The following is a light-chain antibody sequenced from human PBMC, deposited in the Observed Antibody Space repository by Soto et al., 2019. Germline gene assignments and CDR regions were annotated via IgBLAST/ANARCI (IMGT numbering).Light chain of an antibody. Sequence: EFVLTQSPATLSLSPGERATLSCRASQSVSSLLAWYQQRPGQAPRLLIYDASNRATGIPARFSGSGSGTDFTLTISSLEPEDSAVYYCHQRSNWPPSFGPGTKVDNK. CDR3: HQRSNWPPS. CDR1: QSVSSL. CDR2: DAS. V-gene: IGKV3-11*01. J-gene: IGKJ3*01.